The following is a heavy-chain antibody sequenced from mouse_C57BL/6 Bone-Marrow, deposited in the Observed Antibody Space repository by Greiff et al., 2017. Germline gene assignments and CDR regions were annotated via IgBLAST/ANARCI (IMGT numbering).Heavy chain of an antibody. CDR2: LDPSDSYT. CDR3: ARAVRRYFDY. Sequence: QVQLQQPGAELVMPGASVKLSCKASGYTFTSYWMHWVKQRPGQGLEWIGELDPSDSYTNYNQKFKGKSTLTVDKSSSTAYMQLSSLTSEDSAVYYCARAVRRYFDYWGQGTTRTVSS. CDR1: GYTFTSYW. V-gene: IGHV1-69*01. J-gene: IGHJ2*01.